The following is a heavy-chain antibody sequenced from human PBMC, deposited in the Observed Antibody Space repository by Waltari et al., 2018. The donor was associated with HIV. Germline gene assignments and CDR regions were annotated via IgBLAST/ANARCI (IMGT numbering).Heavy chain of an antibody. J-gene: IGHJ4*02. D-gene: IGHD4-17*01. V-gene: IGHV3-30*04. CDR2: ISYDGSNK. Sequence: QVQLVESGGGVVQPGRSLRLSCAASGFTFSSYAMHWLRQAPGKGLEWVAVISYDGSNKYYADSVKGRFTISRDNSKNTLYLQMNSLRAEDTAVYYCARGGGDYGWGDYWGQGTLVTVSS. CDR1: GFTFSSYA. CDR3: ARGGGDYGWGDY.